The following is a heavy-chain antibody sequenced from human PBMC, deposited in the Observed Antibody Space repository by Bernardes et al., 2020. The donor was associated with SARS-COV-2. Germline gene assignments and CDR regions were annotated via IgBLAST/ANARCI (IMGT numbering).Heavy chain of an antibody. J-gene: IGHJ4*02. CDR2: IKPYGSAN. CDR3: TRVER. CDR1: GFTFSTSW. Sequence: GGSLRLSCPRSGFTFSTSWISWVRQAPGICLGWVSSIKPYGSANWYVISVKVRFTISRDNAGNSLFLQMNSLTVEDTAVNYCTRVERWGQGTLVTVSS. V-gene: IGHV3-7*01.